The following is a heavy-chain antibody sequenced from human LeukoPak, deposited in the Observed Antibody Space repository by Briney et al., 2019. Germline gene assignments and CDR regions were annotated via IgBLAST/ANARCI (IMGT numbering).Heavy chain of an antibody. V-gene: IGHV3-30*04. CDR3: ARDPLGYCSGGSCYGAYYFDY. CDR1: GFTFSSYA. CDR2: ISYDGSNK. D-gene: IGHD2-15*01. J-gene: IGHJ4*02. Sequence: GGSLRLSCAASGFTFSSYAMHWVRQAPGKGLEWVAVISYDGSNKYYADSVKGRFTISRGNSKNTLYLQMNSLRAEDTAVYYCARDPLGYCSGGSCYGAYYFDYWGQGTLVTVSS.